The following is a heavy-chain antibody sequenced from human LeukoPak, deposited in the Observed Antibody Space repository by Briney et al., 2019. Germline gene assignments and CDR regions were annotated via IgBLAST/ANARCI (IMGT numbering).Heavy chain of an antibody. CDR1: GYSISSGYY. J-gene: IGHJ5*02. V-gene: IGHV4-38-2*02. CDR3: ARDSDQAMVRGVIVSGHNYINWFDP. D-gene: IGHD3-10*01. Sequence: SETLSLTCTVSGYSISSGYYWGWIRQPPGKGLEWIGSIYHSGSTYYNPSLKSRVTISVDTSKNQFSLKLSSVTAADTAVYYCARDSDQAMVRGVIVSGHNYINWFDPWGQGTLVTVSS. CDR2: IYHSGST.